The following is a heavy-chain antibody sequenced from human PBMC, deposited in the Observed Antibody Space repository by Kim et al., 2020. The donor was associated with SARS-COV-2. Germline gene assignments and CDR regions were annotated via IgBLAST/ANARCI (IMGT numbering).Heavy chain of an antibody. CDR2: IIPIFGTA. D-gene: IGHD6-13*01. CDR3: ARGRQSSSWGPYYYYGMDV. V-gene: IGHV1-69*13. J-gene: IGHJ6*02. Sequence: SVKVSCKASGGTFSSYAISWVRQAPGQGLEWMGGIIPIFGTANYAQKFQGRVTITADESTSTAYMELSSLRSEDTAVYYCARGRQSSSWGPYYYYGMDVWGQGTTVTVSS. CDR1: GGTFSSYA.